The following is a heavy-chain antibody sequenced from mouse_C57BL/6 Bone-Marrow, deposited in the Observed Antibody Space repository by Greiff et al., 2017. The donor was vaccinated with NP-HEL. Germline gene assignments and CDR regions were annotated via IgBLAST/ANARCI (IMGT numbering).Heavy chain of an antibody. CDR3: ARSPYYYGSTFDY. V-gene: IGHV1-81*01. CDR1: GYTFTSYG. J-gene: IGHJ2*01. CDR2: IYPRSGNT. D-gene: IGHD1-1*01. Sequence: QVQLQHSGAELARPGASVKLSCKASGYTFTSYGISWVKQRTGQGLEWIGEIYPRSGNTYYNEKFKGKATLTADRSSSTAYMELRSLTSEDSAVYFCARSPYYYGSTFDYWGQGTTLTVSS.